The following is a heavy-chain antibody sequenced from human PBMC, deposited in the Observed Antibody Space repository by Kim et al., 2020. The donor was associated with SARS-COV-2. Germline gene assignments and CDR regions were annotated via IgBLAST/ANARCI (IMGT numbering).Heavy chain of an antibody. CDR3: ARGRLGVYGSGSYFFDY. D-gene: IGHD3-10*01. J-gene: IGHJ4*02. Sequence: GGSLRLSCAASGFTFSSYDMHWVRQATGKGLEWVSAIGTAGDPYYPGAVKGRFTISRENAKNSLYLQMNSLRAGDTAVYYCARGRLGVYGSGSYFFDYWGQGTLVTVPS. V-gene: IGHV3-13*05. CDR2: IGTAGDP. CDR1: GFTFSSYD.